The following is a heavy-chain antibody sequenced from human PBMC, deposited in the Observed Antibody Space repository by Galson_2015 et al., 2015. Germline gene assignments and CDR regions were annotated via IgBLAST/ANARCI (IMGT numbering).Heavy chain of an antibody. CDR3: ARGAYDFLTGYSLSWFDP. Sequence: SVKVSCKASGYTFTRFAIHWVRQAPGQRLEWMGWINADNGNTKYSQKFQGRVTITRDTSASTAYMEVSSLRSEDTAVYHCARGAYDFLTGYSLSWFDPWGPGTLVTVSS. V-gene: IGHV1-3*01. CDR2: INADNGNT. J-gene: IGHJ5*02. CDR1: GYTFTRFA. D-gene: IGHD3-9*01.